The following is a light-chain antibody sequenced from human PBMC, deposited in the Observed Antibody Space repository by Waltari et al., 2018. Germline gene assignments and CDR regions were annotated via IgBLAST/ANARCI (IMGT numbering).Light chain of an antibody. V-gene: IGLV2-23*01. J-gene: IGLJ2*01. CDR3: CSYSHADTLI. CDR2: EAS. CDR1: DSDVGTYHL. Sequence: QSALTQPASVSGSPGQSITISCTGSDSDVGTYHLVSWFQQHPGSAPKVDIYEASKRPSGISVRFSGSKSGNTASLTISGLQAEDEAHYYCCSYSHADTLIFGGGTKLTVL.